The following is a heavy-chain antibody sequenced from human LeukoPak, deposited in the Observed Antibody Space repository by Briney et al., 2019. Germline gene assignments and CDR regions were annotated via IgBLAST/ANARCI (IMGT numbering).Heavy chain of an antibody. CDR1: GFTFSSYS. Sequence: GGSLRLSCAASGFTFSSYSMNWVSQAPGKGLEWVSHITASGTAMFYADSVKGRFTISRDNAKNSLYLQMNSLRDEDTAVYYCASSGSYRFDYWGQGTLVTVSS. CDR3: ASSGSYRFDY. CDR2: ITASGTAM. J-gene: IGHJ4*02. V-gene: IGHV3-48*02. D-gene: IGHD1-26*01.